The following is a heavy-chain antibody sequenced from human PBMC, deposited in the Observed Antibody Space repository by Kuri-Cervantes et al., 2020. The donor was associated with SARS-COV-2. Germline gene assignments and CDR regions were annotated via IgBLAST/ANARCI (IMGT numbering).Heavy chain of an antibody. V-gene: IGHV4-34*01. Sequence: SETLSLTCAVYGGSFSGYYWSWIRQPPGKGLEWIGEINHSGSTNHNPSLKSRVTISVDTSKNQFSLKLSSVTAADTAVYYCARRVVSGMDVWGQGTTVTVSS. CDR3: ARRVVSGMDV. J-gene: IGHJ6*02. D-gene: IGHD3-22*01. CDR2: INHSGST. CDR1: GGSFSGYY.